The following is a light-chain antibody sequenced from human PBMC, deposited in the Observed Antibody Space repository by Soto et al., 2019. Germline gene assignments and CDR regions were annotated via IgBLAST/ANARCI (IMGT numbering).Light chain of an antibody. CDR1: QSVLYSSNNKNY. Sequence: DIVMTQSPDSLAVSLGERATINCKSSQSVLYSSNNKNYLAWYQQKPGQPPKLLIYWASTRESGVPDRFSGSGSGTDFTLTISSLQAEDVAVYYCQQYYATPPYTCGRGTKVEIK. V-gene: IGKV4-1*01. CDR3: QQYYATPPYT. J-gene: IGKJ2*01. CDR2: WAS.